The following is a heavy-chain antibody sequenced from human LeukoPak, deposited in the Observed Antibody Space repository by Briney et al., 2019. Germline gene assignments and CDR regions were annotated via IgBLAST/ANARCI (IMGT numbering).Heavy chain of an antibody. CDR2: IYHSGNS. Sequence: PSETLSLTCTVSGGSISRGGYHWDWIRQRPGQGLEWIGCIYHSGNSAYNPSLESRFTISIDTSKNQFSLKLSSVTAADTAVYYCARAPSRVHYYDSSGYSFFDYWGQGALVTVSS. J-gene: IGHJ4*02. D-gene: IGHD3-22*01. CDR3: ARAPSRVHYYDSSGYSFFDY. CDR1: GGSISRGGYH. V-gene: IGHV4-31*03.